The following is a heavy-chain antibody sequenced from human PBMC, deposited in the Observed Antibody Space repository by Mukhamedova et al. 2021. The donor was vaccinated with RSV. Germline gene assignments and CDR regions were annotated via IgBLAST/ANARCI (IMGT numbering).Heavy chain of an antibody. CDR3: TRDYNYGVDF. Sequence: IRSKPNGYATTYTASVKGRFTISRDDSKNSAYLLMNSLKTEDTAVYFCTRDYNYGVDFWGLGTLVTVSS. J-gene: IGHJ4*02. D-gene: IGHD5-24*01. CDR2: IRSKPNGYAT. V-gene: IGHV3-73*01.